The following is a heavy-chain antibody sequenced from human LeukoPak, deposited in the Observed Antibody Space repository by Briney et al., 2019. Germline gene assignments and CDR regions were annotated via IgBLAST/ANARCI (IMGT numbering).Heavy chain of an antibody. CDR2: IYVDGRTT. Sequence: GGSLRLSCVASGFTFSNYWMHWVRQPPGKGLVWVSRIYVDGRTTNYADSVKGRFPISRDNAKNTVYLEMNSLSVEDTATYYCIRDFRSADLWGQGTLATVTS. V-gene: IGHV3-74*01. CDR3: IRDFRSADL. CDR1: GFTFSNYW. J-gene: IGHJ5*02.